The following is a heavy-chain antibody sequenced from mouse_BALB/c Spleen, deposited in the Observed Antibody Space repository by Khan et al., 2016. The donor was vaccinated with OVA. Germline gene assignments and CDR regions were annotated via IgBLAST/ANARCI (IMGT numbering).Heavy chain of an antibody. J-gene: IGHJ3*01. V-gene: IGHV5-6*01. CDR1: GFTFSTYG. Sequence: EVQLLETGGDLVKPGGSLKLSCAASGFTFSTYGMSWVRQTPDKRLEWVATVSTGGSYTYYPDSVKGRFTISRDNAKNTLYLQMSGLKSEDTAMFCCTRLAYYYDSEGFAYWGQGTLVTVSA. CDR2: VSTGGSYT. CDR3: TRLAYYYDSEGFAY. D-gene: IGHD1-1*01.